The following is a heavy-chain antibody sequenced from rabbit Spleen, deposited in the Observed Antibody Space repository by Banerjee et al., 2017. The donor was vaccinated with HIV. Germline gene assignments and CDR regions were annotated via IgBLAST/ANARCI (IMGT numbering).Heavy chain of an antibody. J-gene: IGHJ4*01. CDR1: GFSFSSSYW. Sequence: QEQLEESGGDLVKPEGSLTLTCTASGFSFSSSYWICWVRQAPGKGLEWIACIYAGSSGNTYYASWAKGRFTISKASSTTVTLQMTRLTAADTATYFCARASSGGYGDANLWGPGTLVTVS. CDR3: ARASSGGYGDANL. D-gene: IGHD1-1*01. V-gene: IGHV1S45*01. CDR2: IYAGSSGNT.